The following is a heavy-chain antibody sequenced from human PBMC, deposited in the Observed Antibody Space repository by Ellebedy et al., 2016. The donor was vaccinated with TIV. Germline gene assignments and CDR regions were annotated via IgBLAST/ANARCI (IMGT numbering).Heavy chain of an antibody. Sequence: MPSETLSLTCTVSGGSISPYYWSWIRQPPGKGLEWIGYIYYSGSTNYNPSLKSRVTISVDTSKNQFSLKLSSVTAADTAVYYCARQGDVVVVAAADGGWFDPWGQGTLVTVSS. J-gene: IGHJ5*02. CDR1: GGSISPYY. V-gene: IGHV4-59*08. CDR2: IYYSGST. D-gene: IGHD2-15*01. CDR3: ARQGDVVVVAAADGGWFDP.